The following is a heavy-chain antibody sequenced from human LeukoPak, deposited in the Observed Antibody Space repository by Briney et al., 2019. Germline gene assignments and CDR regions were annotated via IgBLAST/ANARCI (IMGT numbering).Heavy chain of an antibody. CDR1: GFTFSSYG. Sequence: GGSLRLSCAASGFTFSSYGMHWVRQAPGKGLEWVAFIRYDGSNKYCADSVKGRFTISRDNSKNTLYLQMNSLRAEDTAVYYCARVFRRYCTNGVCYIPKYFDYWGQGTLVTVSS. CDR2: IRYDGSNK. CDR3: ARVFRRYCTNGVCYIPKYFDY. J-gene: IGHJ4*02. V-gene: IGHV3-30*02. D-gene: IGHD2-8*01.